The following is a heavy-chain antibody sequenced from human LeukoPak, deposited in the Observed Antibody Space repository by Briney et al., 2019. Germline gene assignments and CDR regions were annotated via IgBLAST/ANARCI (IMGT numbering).Heavy chain of an antibody. CDR3: ARVGYSGYQYYFDY. V-gene: IGHV3-20*01. CDR2: INWNGGST. CDR1: GFTFDDYG. J-gene: IGHJ4*02. Sequence: GGSLRLSCAASGFTFDDYGMSWVRQPPGKGLERVSGINWNGGSTGYANSVNGRFTISRDNAKNPLYLQMNSLRAEDTALYHCARVGYSGYQYYFDYWGQGTLVTVSS. D-gene: IGHD5-12*01.